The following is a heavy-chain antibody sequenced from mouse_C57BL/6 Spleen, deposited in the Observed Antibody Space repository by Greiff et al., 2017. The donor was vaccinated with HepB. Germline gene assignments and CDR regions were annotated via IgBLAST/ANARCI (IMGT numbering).Heavy chain of an antibody. Sequence: VQLQQSGPELVKPGASVKISCKASGYAFSSSWMNWVKQRPGKGLEWIGRIYPGDGDTNYNGKFKGKATLTADKSSSTAYMQLSSLTSEDSAFYFCALNWAGDYWGQGTTLTVSS. D-gene: IGHD4-1*01. CDR2: IYPGDGDT. V-gene: IGHV1-82*01. CDR1: GYAFSSSW. J-gene: IGHJ2*01. CDR3: ALNWAGDY.